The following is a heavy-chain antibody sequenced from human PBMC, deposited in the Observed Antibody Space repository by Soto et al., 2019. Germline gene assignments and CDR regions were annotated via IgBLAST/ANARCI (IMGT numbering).Heavy chain of an antibody. V-gene: IGHV1-3*01. CDR3: ARARYSSGWDLDF. CDR2: INSGNGKT. D-gene: IGHD6-19*01. Sequence: QVQLVQSGAEVRKPGASVNVSCKASGYTFTTYPIHWVRQAPRQRLEWMGWINSGNGKTKYAPKFQARVTITWDTSATTAKMELSSLPSDDTAVYYCARARYSSGWDLDFWGQGTLVSVSS. CDR1: GYTFTTYP. J-gene: IGHJ4*02.